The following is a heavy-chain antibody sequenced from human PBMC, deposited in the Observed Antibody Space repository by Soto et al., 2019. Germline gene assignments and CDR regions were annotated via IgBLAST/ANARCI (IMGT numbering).Heavy chain of an antibody. J-gene: IGHJ4*01. CDR1: GFTFSTYA. Sequence: EVQLLESGGGLVQPGGSLRLSCAASGFTFSTYAMTWIRQAPGKGLEWVSAISASGGSTLYADSVKGRFTISRDNSKNKLYLQMNSLRAEDTAVYYCAKDRWSSPEGYFDYWGHGNLVTVSS. V-gene: IGHV3-23*01. CDR3: AKDRWSSPEGYFDY. CDR2: ISASGGST. D-gene: IGHD2-2*01.